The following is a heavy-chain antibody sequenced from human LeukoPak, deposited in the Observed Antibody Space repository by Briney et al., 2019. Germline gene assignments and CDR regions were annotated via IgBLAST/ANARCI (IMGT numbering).Heavy chain of an antibody. CDR1: GGSISSYY. CDR3: ARDLGPWGGYDGYYYYYYGMDV. Sequence: SETLSLTCTVSGGSISSYYWSWIRQPPGKGLEWIGYIYYSGSTSYNPSLKSRVTISVDTSKNQFSLKLSSVTAADTAVYYCARDLGPWGGYDGYYYYYYGMDVWGQGTTVTVSS. V-gene: IGHV4-59*01. CDR2: IYYSGST. D-gene: IGHD5-12*01. J-gene: IGHJ6*02.